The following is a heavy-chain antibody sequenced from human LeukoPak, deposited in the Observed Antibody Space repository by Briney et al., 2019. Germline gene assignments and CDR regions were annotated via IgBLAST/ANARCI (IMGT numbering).Heavy chain of an antibody. CDR1: GFTFDDYA. CDR2: ISWNSGSI. V-gene: IGHV3-9*01. D-gene: IGHD5-12*01. Sequence: GGSLRLSCAASGFTFDDYAMHWVRQAPGKGLEWVSGISWNSGSIGYADSVKGRFTISRDNAKNSLYLQMNSLRAEDTVVYYCARDMEMATISGFDYWGQGTLVTVSS. J-gene: IGHJ4*02. CDR3: ARDMEMATISGFDY.